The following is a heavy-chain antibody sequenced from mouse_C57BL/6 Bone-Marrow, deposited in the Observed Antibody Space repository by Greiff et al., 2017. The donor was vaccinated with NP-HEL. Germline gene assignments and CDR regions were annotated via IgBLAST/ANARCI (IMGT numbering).Heavy chain of an antibody. CDR2: IYPGDGDT. Sequence: QVQLQQSGPELVKPGASVKISCKASGYAFSSSWMNWVKQRPGKGLEWIGRIYPGDGDTNYNGKFKGKATLTADKSSSTAYMQLSSLTSEDSAVCFCARNYYVFAYWGQGTLVTVSA. CDR3: ARNYYVFAY. V-gene: IGHV1-82*01. CDR1: GYAFSSSW. J-gene: IGHJ3*01. D-gene: IGHD1-1*01.